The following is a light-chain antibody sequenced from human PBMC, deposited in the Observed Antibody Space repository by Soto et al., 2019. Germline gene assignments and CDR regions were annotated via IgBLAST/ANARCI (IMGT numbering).Light chain of an antibody. CDR1: QRVSSN. V-gene: IGKV3-15*01. CDR3: QQRSNWPPIT. Sequence: EVEMTQSPATVSVSPGERVTLSCRASQRVSSNVAWYQQKPGQAPRVLIFGASTRATGTPARFSGSGSGTEFTLTISSLEPEDAAVYYCQQRSNWPPITFGQGTRLEIK. CDR2: GAS. J-gene: IGKJ5*01.